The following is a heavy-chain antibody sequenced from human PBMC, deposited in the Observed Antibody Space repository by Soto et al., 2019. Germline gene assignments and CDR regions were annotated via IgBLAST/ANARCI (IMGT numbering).Heavy chain of an antibody. CDR2: IIPIFGTA. CDR1: GGTFSSYA. J-gene: IGHJ6*02. D-gene: IGHD2-15*01. V-gene: IGHV1-69*13. Sequence: SVKVSCKASGGTFSSYAISWVRQAPGQGLEWMGGIIPIFGTANYAQKFQGRVTITADESTSTAYMELSSLRSEDTAVYYCARDIVVVVAATLGHYYYGMDVWGQGTTVTVSS. CDR3: ARDIVVVVAATLGHYYYGMDV.